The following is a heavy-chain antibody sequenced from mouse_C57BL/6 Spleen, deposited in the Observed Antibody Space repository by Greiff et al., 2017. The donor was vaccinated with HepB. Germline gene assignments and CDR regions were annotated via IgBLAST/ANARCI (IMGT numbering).Heavy chain of an antibody. Sequence: QVQLQQPGAELVMPGASVKLSCKASGYTFTSYWMHWVKQRPGQGLEWIGENDSSDSYTNYNQKFKGKSTLTVYKSSSTAYMHHSSLTSEDSAVYYCARSETAQAPFAYWGQGTLVTVSA. V-gene: IGHV1-69*01. J-gene: IGHJ3*01. CDR1: GYTFTSYW. CDR2: NDSSDSYT. CDR3: ARSETAQAPFAY. D-gene: IGHD3-2*02.